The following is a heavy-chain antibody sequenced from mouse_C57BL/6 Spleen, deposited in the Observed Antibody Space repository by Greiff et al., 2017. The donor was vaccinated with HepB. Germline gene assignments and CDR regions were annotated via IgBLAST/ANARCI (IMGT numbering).Heavy chain of an antibody. J-gene: IGHJ3*01. CDR1: GFTFSDYG. Sequence: VQLKESGGGLVKPGGSLKLSCAASGFTFSDYGMHWVRQAPEKGLEWVAYISSGSSTIYYADTVKGRCTITRDTAKNTLCLQMTSLRSEDTDMYYCERSDDDEPWFAYWGQGTLVTVSA. CDR3: ERSDDDEPWFAY. V-gene: IGHV5-17*01. CDR2: ISSGSSTI. D-gene: IGHD2-4*01.